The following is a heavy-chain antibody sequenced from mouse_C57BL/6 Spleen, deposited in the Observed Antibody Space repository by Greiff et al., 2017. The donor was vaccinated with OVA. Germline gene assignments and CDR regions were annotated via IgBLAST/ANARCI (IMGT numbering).Heavy chain of an antibody. Sequence: QVHVKQPGAELVRPGSSVKLSCKASGYTFTSYWMHWVKQRPIQGLEWIGNIDPSDSETHYNQKFKDKATLTVDKSSSTAYMQLSSLTSEDSAVYYCARSGGYDAMDYWGQGTSVTVSS. CDR2: IDPSDSET. V-gene: IGHV1-52*01. J-gene: IGHJ4*01. CDR1: GYTFTSYW. CDR3: ARSGGYDAMDY.